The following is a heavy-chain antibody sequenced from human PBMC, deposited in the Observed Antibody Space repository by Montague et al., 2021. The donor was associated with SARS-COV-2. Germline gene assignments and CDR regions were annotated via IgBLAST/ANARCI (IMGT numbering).Heavy chain of an antibody. V-gene: IGHV4-59*04. CDR2: SRYGGTS. CDR3: ARQDIQLRFDL. CDR1: GSSVRSYY. D-gene: IGHD1-1*01. Sequence: SETLSLTCIVSGSSVRSYYWSWIRQPPGKGPEWIGGSRYGGTSYYNPSLKSRVTISIDTSKNQCSLKMTAVTAADTAVYFCARQDIQLRFDLWGRGTLVTVSS. J-gene: IGHJ2*01.